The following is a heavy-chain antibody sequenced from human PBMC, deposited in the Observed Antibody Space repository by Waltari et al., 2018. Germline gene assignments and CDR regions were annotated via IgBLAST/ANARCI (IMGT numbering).Heavy chain of an antibody. V-gene: IGHV1-69*01. CDR1: GDTFSNYA. CDR3: ARHWNYEYAFDM. D-gene: IGHD1-7*01. CDR2: IIPIFGTV. Sequence: QVQLVQSGAEVRKPGSSVKVSCKASGDTFSNYANSWVRQAPGQGLEWMGGIIPIFGTVTYAQKFQGRVTITADESTSTAYMELSSLRSEDTAVYYCARHWNYEYAFDMWGQGTMVTVSS. J-gene: IGHJ3*02.